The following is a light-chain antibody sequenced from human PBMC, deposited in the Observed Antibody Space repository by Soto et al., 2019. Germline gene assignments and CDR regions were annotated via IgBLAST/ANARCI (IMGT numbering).Light chain of an antibody. CDR1: QNIKNN. J-gene: IGKJ1*01. CDR2: DAS. Sequence: EIVMTQSPATLSVSPGERATLSCRASQNIKNNLAWYQQKPGQAPRLLIYDASTRATGIPARFSGSGSGTEFTLTISSLQSEDLAVYYCQQYNNWPPGTFGRGTKVEIK. V-gene: IGKV3-15*01. CDR3: QQYNNWPPGT.